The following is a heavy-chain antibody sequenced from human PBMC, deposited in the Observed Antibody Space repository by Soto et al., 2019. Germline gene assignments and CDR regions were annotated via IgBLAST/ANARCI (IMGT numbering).Heavy chain of an antibody. Sequence: GGSLRLSCAASGFTFSNYAMNWIRQAPGKGLEWLSSISANGRNAYYADSVKGRFTISRDRSKNTLYLQLDSLRVEDTAIYFCAKDLSSTGWLALGAPFDSWGQGTLVTVSS. D-gene: IGHD3-22*01. CDR1: GFTFSNYA. J-gene: IGHJ4*02. V-gene: IGHV3-23*01. CDR2: ISANGRNA. CDR3: AKDLSSTGWLALGAPFDS.